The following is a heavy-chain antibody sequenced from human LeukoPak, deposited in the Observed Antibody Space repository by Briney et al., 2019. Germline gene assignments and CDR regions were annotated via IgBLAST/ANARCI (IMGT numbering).Heavy chain of an antibody. V-gene: IGHV1-2*02. D-gene: IGHD3-22*01. CDR2: INPNSGGT. CDR3: AINPDSSGGGSDWYFDL. Sequence: ASVKVSCKASGYTFTGYYMHWVRQAPGQGLEWMGCINPNSGGTNYAQNFQGRVTMTRDTSINTAYMELSRLRSDDTAVYYCAINPDSSGGGSDWYFDLWGRGTLVTVSS. CDR1: GYTFTGYY. J-gene: IGHJ2*01.